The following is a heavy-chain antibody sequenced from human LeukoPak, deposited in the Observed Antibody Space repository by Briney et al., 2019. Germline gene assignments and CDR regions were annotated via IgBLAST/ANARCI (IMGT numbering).Heavy chain of an antibody. V-gene: IGHV4-38-2*02. D-gene: IGHD3-3*01. CDR2: IYHSGST. J-gene: IGHJ3*02. Sequence: SETLSLTCTVSGYSISSGYYWGWIRQPPGKGLEWIGSIYHSGSTYYNPSLKSRVTISVDTSKNQFSLKLSSVTAADTAVYYCARRFWSGYPNAFDIWGQGTMVTVSS. CDR3: ARRFWSGYPNAFDI. CDR1: GYSISSGYY.